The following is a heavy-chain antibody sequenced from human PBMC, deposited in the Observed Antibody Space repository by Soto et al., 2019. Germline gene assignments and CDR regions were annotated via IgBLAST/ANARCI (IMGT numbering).Heavy chain of an antibody. V-gene: IGHV3-23*01. CDR2: ISATGGST. D-gene: IGHD3-16*02. J-gene: IGHJ4*02. CDR1: GFTFNNYA. CDR3: AKYRLAGNFDY. Sequence: GSLRLSCAASGFTFNNYAMNWVRQAPGKGLEWVATISATGGSTYYADSVKGRFTISRDNSKNTLYLQMNGLRVEDTAVYYCAKYRLAGNFDYWGQGTHVTVSS.